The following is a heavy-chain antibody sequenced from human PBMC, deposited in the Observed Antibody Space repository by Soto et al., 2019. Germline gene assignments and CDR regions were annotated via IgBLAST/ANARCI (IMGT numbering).Heavy chain of an antibody. V-gene: IGHV1-8*02. CDR3: ARNLYNTGSFDH. Sequence: QVQLVQSGAEVKKPGASVKVSCKASGYTFTSYDINWVRQAPGQGLEWVGWMTPNSGDTGYAHTFQGRVTLTRDPSRSTAYMELSSLTSEDTAVYYCARNLYNTGSFDHWGQGTLVTVSS. CDR2: MTPNSGDT. CDR1: GYTFTSYD. J-gene: IGHJ4*02. D-gene: IGHD1-20*01.